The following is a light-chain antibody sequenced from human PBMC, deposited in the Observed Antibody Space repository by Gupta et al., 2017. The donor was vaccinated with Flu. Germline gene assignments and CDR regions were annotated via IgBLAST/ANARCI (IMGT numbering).Light chain of an antibody. CDR1: SFNIGTNY. CDR3: ATWDDRLDSWV. Sequence: SVLTQPPSASATPGQRVTISCSGSSFNIGTNYVYWYQQLPETAPKLLIYRSDKRPSGVPDRLSGSKSGTSASLAISGLRSEDEGTYYCATWDDRLDSWVFGGGTMVTVL. CDR2: RSD. J-gene: IGLJ3*02. V-gene: IGLV1-47*01.